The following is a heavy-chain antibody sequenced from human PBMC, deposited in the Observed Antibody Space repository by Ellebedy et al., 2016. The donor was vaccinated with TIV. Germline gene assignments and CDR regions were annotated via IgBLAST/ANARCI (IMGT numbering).Heavy chain of an antibody. V-gene: IGHV1-2*02. CDR3: ATWPGTAVAGS. J-gene: IGHJ3*01. D-gene: IGHD6-19*01. CDR1: GYTFSGYY. CDR2: INPNSGGT. Sequence: AASVKVSCKGTGYTFSGYYMHWVRQAPGQGLEWMGWINPNSGGTNYAQKFQGKVTMTRDTSISTAYMELSTLRSDDTAVYYCATWPGTAVAGSWGQGTMVTVSS.